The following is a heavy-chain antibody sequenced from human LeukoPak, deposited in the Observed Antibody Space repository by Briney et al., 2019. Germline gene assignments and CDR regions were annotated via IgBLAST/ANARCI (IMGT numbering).Heavy chain of an antibody. Sequence: SETLSLTCTVSGGSISSYYWSWIRQPPGKGLEWIGYIYYSGSTNYNPSLKSRVTISVDTSKNQFSLKLSSVTAADTAVYYCARDPSLGYYFDYWGQGTLVTVSS. CDR2: IYYSGST. CDR1: GGSISSYY. V-gene: IGHV4-59*01. J-gene: IGHJ4*02. D-gene: IGHD2-15*01. CDR3: ARDPSLGYYFDY.